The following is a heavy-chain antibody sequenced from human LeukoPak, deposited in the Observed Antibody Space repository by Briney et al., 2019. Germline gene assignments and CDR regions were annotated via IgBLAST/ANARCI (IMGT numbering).Heavy chain of an antibody. CDR2: ISAYNGNT. D-gene: IGHD6-19*01. Sequence: ASVKVSCKASGYTFTSYGISWVRQAPGQGLEWMGWISAYNGNTNYAQKLQGRVTMTTDTSTSTAYMELRSLRSDDTAVCYCARSIAVAGLFDYWGQGTLVTVSS. CDR1: GYTFTSYG. CDR3: ARSIAVAGLFDY. J-gene: IGHJ4*02. V-gene: IGHV1-18*01.